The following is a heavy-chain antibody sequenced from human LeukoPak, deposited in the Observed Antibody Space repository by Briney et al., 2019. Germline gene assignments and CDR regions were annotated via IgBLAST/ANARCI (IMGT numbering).Heavy chain of an antibody. CDR1: GGSFSGYY. Sequence: SETLSLTCAVYGGSFSGYYWSWIRQPPGKGLEWIGEINHSGSTNYNPSLKSRVTISVDTSKNQFSLKLSSVTAADTAVYYCASVRTIWGSYRHDYWGQRTLVTVSS. CDR3: ASVRTIWGSYRHDY. V-gene: IGHV4-34*01. J-gene: IGHJ4*02. D-gene: IGHD3-16*02. CDR2: INHSGST.